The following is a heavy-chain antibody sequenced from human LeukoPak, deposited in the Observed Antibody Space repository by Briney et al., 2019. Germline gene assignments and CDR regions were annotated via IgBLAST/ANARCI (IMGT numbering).Heavy chain of an antibody. Sequence: SETLSLTCTVSGGSISSSSYYWGWIRQPLGKGLEWIGSIYYSGSTYYNPSLKSRVTISVDTSKNQFSLKLSSVTAADTAVYYCAGRRGWSVDYWGQGTLVTVSS. J-gene: IGHJ4*02. D-gene: IGHD6-19*01. CDR2: IYYSGST. CDR3: AGRRGWSVDY. CDR1: GGSISSSSYY. V-gene: IGHV4-39*01.